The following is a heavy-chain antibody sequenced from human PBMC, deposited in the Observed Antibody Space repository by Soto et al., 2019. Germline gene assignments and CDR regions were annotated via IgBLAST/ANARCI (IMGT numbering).Heavy chain of an antibody. CDR3: ARTSRSSAYDY. V-gene: IGHV4-39*01. CDR1: GGSISCSTCY. J-gene: IGHJ4*02. D-gene: IGHD6-6*01. CDR2: VHDSGST. Sequence: PSETLSLTCTVSGGSISCSTCYWGWIRQPPGKGLEWIGTVHDSGSTYLSPSLKSRVTISVDTSKNQFPLKLSSVTAADTAIYFCARTSRSSAYDYWSQGTLVTVSS.